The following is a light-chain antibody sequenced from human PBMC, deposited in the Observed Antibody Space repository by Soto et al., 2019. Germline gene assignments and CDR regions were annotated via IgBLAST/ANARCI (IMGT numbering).Light chain of an antibody. CDR3: QQYVTPPFT. CDR2: GAS. Sequence: EIVLTQSPGTLSLSPGEGATLSCKASESVISDYLAWYQRKPGQAPRLLIYGASNRPTGISARFSGSGSGTDFTLTITSLEPEDFAVYYCQQYVTPPFTFGQGTKLEIK. J-gene: IGKJ2*01. V-gene: IGKV3-20*01. CDR1: ESVISDY.